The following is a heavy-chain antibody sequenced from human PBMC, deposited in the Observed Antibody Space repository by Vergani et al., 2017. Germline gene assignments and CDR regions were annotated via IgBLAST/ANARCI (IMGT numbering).Heavy chain of an antibody. CDR2: IHTGGST. CDR3: ARSRPYCTSGSCPAI. Sequence: QVQLQESGPGLLKPSQTLSLTCTVSGESIRSGSHYWSWIRQPAGKGPEWIGHIHTGGSTDLNPSFKSRVSISVDTSKSQFSLKLNSVTVADTVVYYCARSRPYCTSGSCPAIWGQGTLVTVSS. J-gene: IGHJ4*02. V-gene: IGHV4-61*02. CDR1: GESIRSGSHY. D-gene: IGHD2-15*01.